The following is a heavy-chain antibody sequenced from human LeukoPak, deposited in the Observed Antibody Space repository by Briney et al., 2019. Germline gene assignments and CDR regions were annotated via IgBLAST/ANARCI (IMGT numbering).Heavy chain of an antibody. D-gene: IGHD6-6*01. J-gene: IGHJ4*02. CDR3: AKFIEYSSSSDY. CDR1: GFTFSSYA. V-gene: IGHV3-23*01. Sequence: SGESLRLSCAASGFTFSSYAMSWVRQAPGKGLEWVSAISGSGGSTYYADSVKGRFTISRDNSKNTLYLQINSLRAEDTAVYYCAKFIEYSSSSDYWGQGTLVTVSS. CDR2: ISGSGGST.